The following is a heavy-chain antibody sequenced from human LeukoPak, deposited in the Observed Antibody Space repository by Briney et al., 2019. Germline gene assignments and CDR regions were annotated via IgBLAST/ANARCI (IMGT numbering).Heavy chain of an antibody. CDR3: AREARGVPSAFDI. J-gene: IGHJ3*02. Sequence: GGSLRLSCAASGFTFSSYSMNWVRQAPGKGLEWVSSISSSSSYIYYADSVKGRFTISRDNAKNSLYLQMNSLRAEDTAVYYCAREARGVPSAFDIWGQGTMVTVSS. CDR2: ISSSSSYI. D-gene: IGHD3-10*01. CDR1: GFTFSSYS. V-gene: IGHV3-21*01.